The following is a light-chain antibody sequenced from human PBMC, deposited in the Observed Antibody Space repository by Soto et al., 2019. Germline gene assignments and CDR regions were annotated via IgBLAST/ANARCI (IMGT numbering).Light chain of an antibody. V-gene: IGLV2-14*03. CDR1: SSDIGGYNF. J-gene: IGLJ1*01. Sequence: QSALTQPASVSGSPGQSITISCTGTSSDIGGYNFVSWYQQHPGKAPKLMIHDVTDRPSGVSNRFSGSKSGNTASLTISGLQAEDEADYYCSSYSSSSTPCVFGTGTKLTVL. CDR3: SSYSSSSTPCV. CDR2: DVT.